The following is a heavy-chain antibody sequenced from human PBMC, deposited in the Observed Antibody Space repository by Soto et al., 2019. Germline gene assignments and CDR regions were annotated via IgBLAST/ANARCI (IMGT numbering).Heavy chain of an antibody. Sequence: ETLSLTCTVSGGSISNYYWSWIRQPPGKGLEWIGFMSYRGTTNYNPSLKSRVTISVDTSKNQFSLKLSSVTAADTAVYYCASRDSSSWSIDYWGQGTLVTVSS. CDR1: GGSISNYY. D-gene: IGHD6-13*01. V-gene: IGHV4-59*08. CDR2: MSYRGTT. J-gene: IGHJ4*02. CDR3: ASRDSSSWSIDY.